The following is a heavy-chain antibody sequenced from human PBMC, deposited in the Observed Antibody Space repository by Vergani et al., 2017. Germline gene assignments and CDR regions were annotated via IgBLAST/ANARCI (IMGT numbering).Heavy chain of an antibody. V-gene: IGHV4-34*01. J-gene: IGHJ6*03. CDR3: ARVTGSGSYYKRGRVNYYYYYMDV. CDR2: INHSGST. Sequence: QVQLQQWGAGLLKPSETLSLTCAVYGGSFSGYYWSWIRQPPGKGLEWNGEINHSGSTNYNPSLKSRVTISVDTSKKQFSLKLSAVTAADTAVYYCARVTGSGSYYKRGRVNYYYYYMDVWGKGTTVTVSS. D-gene: IGHD3-10*01. CDR1: GGSFSGYY.